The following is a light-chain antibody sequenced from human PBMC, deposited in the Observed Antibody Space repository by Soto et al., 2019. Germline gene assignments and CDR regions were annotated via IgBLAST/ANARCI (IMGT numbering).Light chain of an antibody. CDR2: GAS. Sequence: EIVLTQSPGTLSLSPGERATLSCRASQSVSSSYLAWYQQKPGQAPRQLIYGASSRATGIPDRLSGSGSGTDFTLTITRLEPEDFAVYYCQHYRTSFGGGTRVEIK. J-gene: IGKJ4*01. V-gene: IGKV3-20*01. CDR1: QSVSSSY. CDR3: QHYRTS.